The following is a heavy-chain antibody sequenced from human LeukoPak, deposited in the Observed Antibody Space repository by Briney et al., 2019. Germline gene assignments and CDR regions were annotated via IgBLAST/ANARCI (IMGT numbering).Heavy chain of an antibody. CDR1: GYTFTSYG. CDR2: ISAYNGNT. D-gene: IGHD2-2*02. J-gene: IGHJ6*02. CDR3: ARDGCSSTSCYIDSYYYGMDV. Sequence: GASVKVSCKASGYTFTSYGISWVRQAPGQGLEWMGWISAYNGNTNYAQKLQGRVTMTTDTSTSTAYMELRSLRSDDTAVCYCARDGCSSTSCYIDSYYYGMDVWGQGTTVTVSS. V-gene: IGHV1-18*01.